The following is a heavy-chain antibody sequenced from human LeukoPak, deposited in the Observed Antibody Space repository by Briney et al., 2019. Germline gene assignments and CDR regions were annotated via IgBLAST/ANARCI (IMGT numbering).Heavy chain of an antibody. CDR2: IYYSGST. D-gene: IGHD3-22*01. CDR3: ARLRGSSGYYGSMSAFDI. CDR1: GGSISSYY. J-gene: IGHJ3*02. Sequence: SETLSLTCTVSGGSISSYYWSWIRQPPGKGLEWIGYIYYSGSTNYNPSLKSRVTISVDTSKNQFSLKLSSVTAADTAVYYCARLRGSSGYYGSMSAFDIWGQGTMVTVSS. V-gene: IGHV4-59*08.